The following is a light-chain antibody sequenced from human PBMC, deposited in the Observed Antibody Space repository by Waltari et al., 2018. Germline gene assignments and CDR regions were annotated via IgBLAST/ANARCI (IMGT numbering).Light chain of an antibody. V-gene: IGLV2-14*03. Sequence: QSALTQPASVSGSPGQSVTIFCTGTSNDVGGYNSVSWYQDHPGQAPRVIIYDVSDRPAGVSCRFAGSKSGNTASLTISGLQAEDEADYYCSSQSSNNVVLFGGGTKLTVL. CDR3: SSQSSNNVVL. J-gene: IGLJ2*01. CDR1: SNDVGGYNS. CDR2: DVS.